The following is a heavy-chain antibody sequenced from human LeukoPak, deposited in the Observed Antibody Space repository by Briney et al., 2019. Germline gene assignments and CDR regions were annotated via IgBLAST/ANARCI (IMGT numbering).Heavy chain of an antibody. J-gene: IGHJ4*02. CDR2: INGDGSTT. Sequence: PGGSLRLSCTASGFTFSTYWTNRVRQSPGKGLVWVALINGDGSTTTHADSVKGRFTISRDNAKNTAYLQMNSLRDEDTAVYFCARDYAGSPDYWGQGTLVTVSA. V-gene: IGHV3-74*03. CDR1: GFTFSTYW. CDR3: ARDYAGSPDY. D-gene: IGHD3-10*01.